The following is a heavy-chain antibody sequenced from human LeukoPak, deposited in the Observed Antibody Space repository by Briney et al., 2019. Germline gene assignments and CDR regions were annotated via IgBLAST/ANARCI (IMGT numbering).Heavy chain of an antibody. J-gene: IGHJ6*04. CDR2: ISAYNGNT. V-gene: IGHV1-18*04. D-gene: IGHD3-10*01. CDR3: ARRSMVRGLGYYGMDV. CDR1: GYTFTSYG. Sequence: GASVKVSCKASGYTFTSYGISWVRQAPGQGLEWMGWISAYNGNTNYAQKLQGRVTTTTDTSTSTAYMELRSLRSDDTAVYYCARRSMVRGLGYYGMDVWGKGTTVTVSS.